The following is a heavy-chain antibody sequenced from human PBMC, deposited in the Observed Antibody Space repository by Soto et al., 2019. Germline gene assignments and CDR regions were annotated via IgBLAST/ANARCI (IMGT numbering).Heavy chain of an antibody. D-gene: IGHD3-3*01. Sequence: SKTLSLTCTVSGGSISSGDYYWSWIRQPPGKGLEWIGYIYYSGSTYYNPSLKSRVTISVDTSKNQFSLKLSSVTAADTAVYYCARVRLEWLFSNNWFDPWGQGTLVTVSS. J-gene: IGHJ5*02. CDR3: ARVRLEWLFSNNWFDP. CDR1: GGSISSGDYY. CDR2: IYYSGST. V-gene: IGHV4-30-4*01.